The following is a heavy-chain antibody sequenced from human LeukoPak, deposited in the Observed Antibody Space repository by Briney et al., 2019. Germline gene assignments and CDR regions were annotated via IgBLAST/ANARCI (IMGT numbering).Heavy chain of an antibody. J-gene: IGHJ5*02. V-gene: IGHV7-4-1*01. CDR2: INTYTGNP. Sequence: ASVKVSCKASGYTFTTYAMNWVRQAPGQGLEWMGWINTYTGNPTYAQDFTGRFVFSLDTSVSTAYLQIYSLKAEDTAVYYCARLVAAGGSGSFDPWGQGNPGHRLL. CDR3: ARLVAAGGSGSFDP. D-gene: IGHD6-13*01. CDR1: GYTFTTYA.